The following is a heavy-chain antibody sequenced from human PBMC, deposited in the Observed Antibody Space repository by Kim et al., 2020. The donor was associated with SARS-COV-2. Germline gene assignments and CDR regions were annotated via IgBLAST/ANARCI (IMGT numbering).Heavy chain of an antibody. V-gene: IGHV3-48*01. J-gene: IGHJ4*02. CDR2: SSTI. D-gene: IGHD6-13*01. CDR3: ARKAGIDY. Sequence: SSTIYYSDSVKARFTISRDNAKNSLYLQMNSLRAEDTAVYYCARKAGIDYWGQGTLVTVSS.